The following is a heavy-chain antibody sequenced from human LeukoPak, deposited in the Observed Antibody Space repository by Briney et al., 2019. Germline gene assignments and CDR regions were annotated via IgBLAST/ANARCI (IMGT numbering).Heavy chain of an antibody. J-gene: IGHJ4*02. Sequence: PRASVKVSCKASGYTFTGYYMHWVRQAPGQGLEWMGWINPNSGGTNYAQKFQGRVTMTRDTSISTAYMELSRLRSDDTAVYYCARGGGIVCSSSPDYFDYWGQGTLVTVSS. CDR1: GYTFTGYY. CDR2: INPNSGGT. V-gene: IGHV1-2*02. D-gene: IGHD6-6*01. CDR3: ARGGGIVCSSSPDYFDY.